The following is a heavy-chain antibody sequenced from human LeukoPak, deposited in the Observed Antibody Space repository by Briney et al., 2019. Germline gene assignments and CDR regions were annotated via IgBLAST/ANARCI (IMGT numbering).Heavy chain of an antibody. V-gene: IGHV1-18*04. CDR3: ARDYDLLLGSDGFDP. CDR2: ISADNGIT. J-gene: IGHJ5*02. D-gene: IGHD1-26*01. CDR1: GYTFTSYG. Sequence: ASVKVSCKASGYTFTSYGISWVRQAPGQGPEWMGWISADNGITHYAQKVQGRLTMTTDTSTGTAYMELRSLRSDDTAVYYCARDYDLLLGSDGFDPWGQGTLVTVSA.